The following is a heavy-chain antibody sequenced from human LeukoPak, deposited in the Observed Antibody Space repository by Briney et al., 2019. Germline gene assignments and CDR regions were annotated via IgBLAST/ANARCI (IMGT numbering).Heavy chain of an antibody. CDR1: GFTFSSYA. V-gene: IGHV3-64*01. CDR3: AREYVWGSYPDY. J-gene: IGHJ4*02. CDR2: ISSNGGST. D-gene: IGHD3-16*01. Sequence: PGGSLRLSCAASGFTFSSYAMHWVRQAPGKGLEYVSAISSNGGSTYYANSVMGRFTISRDNSKNTLYLQMGSLRAEDMAVYYCAREYVWGSYPDYWGQGTLVTVSS.